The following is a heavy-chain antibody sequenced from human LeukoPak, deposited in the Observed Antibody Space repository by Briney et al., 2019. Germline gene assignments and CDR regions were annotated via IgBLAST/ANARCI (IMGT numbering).Heavy chain of an antibody. CDR2: MRYDGSNK. D-gene: IGHD3-10*01. CDR3: ATGRYGSGSWGY. Sequence: PGGSLRLSCAASGFTFSSYGMHWVRQAPGKGLEWVAFMRYDGSNKYYADSVKGRFTISRDNSKNTLYLQMNSLRAEDTAVYYCATGRYGSGSWGYWGQGTLVTVSS. CDR1: GFTFSSYG. V-gene: IGHV3-30*02. J-gene: IGHJ4*02.